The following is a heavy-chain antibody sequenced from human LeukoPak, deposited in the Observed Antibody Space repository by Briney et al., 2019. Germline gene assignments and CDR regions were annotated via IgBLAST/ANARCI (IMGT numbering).Heavy chain of an antibody. CDR3: AGDSSGYFWFDP. CDR2: VYYSGST. V-gene: IGHV4-59*01. D-gene: IGHD3-22*01. J-gene: IGHJ5*02. CDR1: GASISNYY. Sequence: PSETLSLTCTVSGASISNYYWTWIRQSPGKGLEWIGYVYYSGSTKYNPSLKSRDTTSVDTSKNQFSLKLKSVTAADTAVYFCAGDSSGYFWFDPWGQGTLVTVSS.